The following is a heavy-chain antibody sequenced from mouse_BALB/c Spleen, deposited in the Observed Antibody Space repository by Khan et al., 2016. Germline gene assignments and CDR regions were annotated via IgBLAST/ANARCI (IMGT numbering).Heavy chain of an antibody. Sequence: VQLKESGAKSVKPGASVKLSCTATGFNIKDTYMYWVKQRPEQGLEWIGRIDPANGNTNYVPKFQGKATITTDTSSNTAYLQLSSLTSEDTAVYYCARGLYYYGSSYYDMDYWGQGTSVTVSS. J-gene: IGHJ4*01. CDR3: ARGLYYYGSSYYDMDY. CDR1: GFNIKDTY. D-gene: IGHD1-1*01. CDR2: IDPANGNT. V-gene: IGHV14-3*02.